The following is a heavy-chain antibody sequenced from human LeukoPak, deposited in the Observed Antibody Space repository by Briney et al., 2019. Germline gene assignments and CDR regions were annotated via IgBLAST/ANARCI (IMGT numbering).Heavy chain of an antibody. V-gene: IGHV3-21*01. D-gene: IGHD6-19*01. CDR2: ISSSSSYI. Sequence: PGGSLRLSCAASGFTFSSYSMNWVRQAPGKGLEWVSSISSSSSYIYYADSVKGRFTISRDNAKNSLYLQMNSLRAEDTAVYYCARGSSGRKGGIDYWGQGTLVTVSS. J-gene: IGHJ4*02. CDR1: GFTFSSYS. CDR3: ARGSSGRKGGIDY.